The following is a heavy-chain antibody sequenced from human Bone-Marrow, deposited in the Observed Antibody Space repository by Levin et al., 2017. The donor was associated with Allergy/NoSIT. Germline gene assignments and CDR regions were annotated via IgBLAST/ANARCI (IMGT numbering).Heavy chain of an antibody. CDR2: VNPNSGDT. CDR3: ARSAAGTSSWYYV. V-gene: IGHV1-2*02. D-gene: IGHD6-13*01. Sequence: GESLKISCKTSGYTFIDYYLHWVRQAPGQGLVWMGWVNPNSGDTKYAQQFQDRVTMTRDTSITTAYMELTRLTSDDTAVYYCARSAAGTSSWYYVWGQGTLVTVSS. CDR1: GYTFIDYY. J-gene: IGHJ4*02.